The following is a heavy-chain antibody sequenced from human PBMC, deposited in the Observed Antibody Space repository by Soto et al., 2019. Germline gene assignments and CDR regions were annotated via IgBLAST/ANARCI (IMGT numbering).Heavy chain of an antibody. V-gene: IGHV3-23*01. CDR3: AKDLGYSSGWFDY. CDR2: ISGSGGST. Sequence: VGSLRLSCAASGFTFSSYAMSWVRQAPGKGLEWVSAISGSGGSTYYADSVKGRFTISRDNSKNTLYLQMNSLRAEDTAVYYCAKDLGYSSGWFDYWGQGTLVTVSS. J-gene: IGHJ4*02. CDR1: GFTFSSYA. D-gene: IGHD6-19*01.